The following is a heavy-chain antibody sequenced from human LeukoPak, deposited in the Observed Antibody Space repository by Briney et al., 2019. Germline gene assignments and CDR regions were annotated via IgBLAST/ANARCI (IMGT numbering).Heavy chain of an antibody. CDR1: GGSISSSSYS. J-gene: IGHJ4*02. CDR2: VRYSGNT. Sequence: SETLSLTCIVSGGSISSSSYSWGWIRQTPGKGLEWIGSVRYSGNTYYNPSLKSRVTISVDMSKNQFSLKLSSVTAADTAVYYCARASRGYYYDYWGQGTLVTVSS. CDR3: ARASRGYYYDY. V-gene: IGHV4-39*07. D-gene: IGHD3-22*01.